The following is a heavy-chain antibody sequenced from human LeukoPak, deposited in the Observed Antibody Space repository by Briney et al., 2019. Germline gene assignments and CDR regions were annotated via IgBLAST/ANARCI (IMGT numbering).Heavy chain of an antibody. CDR3: ARDLRITMIVVAHDAFDI. Sequence: PGGSLRLSCAASGFTFSDYYMTWLRQAPGKGLEWVSYISSSSSYTNYADSVKGRFTISRDNAKNSLYLQMNSLRAEDTAVYYCARDLRITMIVVAHDAFDIWGQGTMVTVSS. CDR1: GFTFSDYY. V-gene: IGHV3-11*05. J-gene: IGHJ3*02. D-gene: IGHD3-22*01. CDR2: ISSSSSYT.